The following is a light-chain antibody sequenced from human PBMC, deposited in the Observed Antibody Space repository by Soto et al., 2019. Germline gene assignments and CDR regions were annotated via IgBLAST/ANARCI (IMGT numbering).Light chain of an antibody. Sequence: EIVLTQSPATLSLSLGETATLSCRASQSVGSYLAWYQQKPGQAPRLLIYDASTRATGIPPRFSGSGSGTDFTLTISSLEPDDFAGYYCQQRTNSPPFTFGGGTKVEIK. CDR3: QQRTNSPPFT. J-gene: IGKJ4*01. V-gene: IGKV3-11*01. CDR2: DAS. CDR1: QSVGSY.